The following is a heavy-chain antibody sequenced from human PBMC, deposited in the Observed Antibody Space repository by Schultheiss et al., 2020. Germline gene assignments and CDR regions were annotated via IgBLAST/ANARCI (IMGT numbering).Heavy chain of an antibody. CDR2: ISSSGSTI. CDR3: AKDYYYDSSAYLDY. V-gene: IGHV3-11*04. J-gene: IGHJ4*02. Sequence: GGSLRLSCTVYGGSFSGYYWSWIRQPPGKGLEWVSYISSSGSTIYYADSVKGRFTISRDNAKNSLYLQMDSLRAEDTAVYYCAKDYYYDSSAYLDYWGQGTLVTVSS. CDR1: GGSFSGYY. D-gene: IGHD3-22*01.